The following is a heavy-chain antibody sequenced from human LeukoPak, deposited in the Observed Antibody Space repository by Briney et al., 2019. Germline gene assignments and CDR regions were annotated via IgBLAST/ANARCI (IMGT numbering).Heavy chain of an antibody. V-gene: IGHV1-2*02. D-gene: IGHD6-25*01. CDR2: INPDRGGT. J-gene: IGHJ4*02. CDR1: GNTFAGHN. Sequence: ASVKVSCKAPGNTFAGHNIHWMRQAPGQGLELMGWINPDRGGTDYARQFQGRVTMTSDTSIRAAYMELSSLVSEDSAVYFCAISIQAAAIPAFDYWGQGTLVAVSS. CDR3: AISIQAAAIPAFDY.